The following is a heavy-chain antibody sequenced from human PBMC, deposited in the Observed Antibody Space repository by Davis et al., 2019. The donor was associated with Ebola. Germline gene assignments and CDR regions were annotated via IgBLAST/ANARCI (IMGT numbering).Heavy chain of an antibody. CDR3: ARQTVASATPLDY. D-gene: IGHD6-19*01. CDR2: IFPSGST. Sequence: GSLRLSCTVSGGSISTSYWSWIRQPPGKGLEWIGWIFPSGSTSYNPSLKSRVTMSIDTSNNQFSLKLSSVTAADTAIYYCARQTVASATPLDYWGQGTLVTVSS. J-gene: IGHJ4*02. CDR1: GGSISTSY. V-gene: IGHV4-59*08.